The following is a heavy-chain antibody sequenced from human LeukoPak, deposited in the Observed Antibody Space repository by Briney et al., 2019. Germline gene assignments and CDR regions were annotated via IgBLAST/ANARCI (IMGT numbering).Heavy chain of an antibody. CDR1: GYTFTSYG. V-gene: IGHV1-18*01. D-gene: IGHD1-7*01. Sequence: GASMKVSCKASGYTFTSYGISWVRQAPGQGLEWMGWISAYNGNTNYAQELQGRVTMTTDTSTSTAYMELRSLRSDDTAVYYCARVLTGTNEWEGLGLPPGDYYYYYMDVWGKGTTVTVSS. J-gene: IGHJ6*03. CDR2: ISAYNGNT. CDR3: ARVLTGTNEWEGLGLPPGDYYYYYMDV.